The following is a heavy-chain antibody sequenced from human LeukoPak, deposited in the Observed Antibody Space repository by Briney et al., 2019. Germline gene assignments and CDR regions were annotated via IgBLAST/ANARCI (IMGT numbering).Heavy chain of an antibody. V-gene: IGHV3-30*03. CDR2: ISYDGSNK. D-gene: IGHD1-26*01. CDR1: GFTFIHYC. Sequence: GGSLSPSFAASGFTFIHYCMQWVRQAPGKGLEWVAVISYDGSNKYYADSVKGRFAISRDDSKNTLYLQMNSLRAEDTTVYYCARDGGTYFKHWGPGTLVTVSS. CDR3: ARDGGTYFKH. J-gene: IGHJ1*01.